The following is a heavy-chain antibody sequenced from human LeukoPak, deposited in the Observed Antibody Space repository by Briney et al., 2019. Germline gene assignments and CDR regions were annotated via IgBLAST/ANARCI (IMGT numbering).Heavy chain of an antibody. V-gene: IGHV1-18*01. D-gene: IGHD1-26*01. CDR1: GYTFTSYG. CDR2: INSYSGNT. Sequence: ASVKVSCKASGYTFTSYGISWLRQAPGQGLEWMGRINSYSGNTNYAQKFQGRVTMTTDTSTTTVYMELRSLTSDDTAVYYCARDRSGGTYYVYWGQGTLVTVSS. CDR3: ARDRSGGTYYVY. J-gene: IGHJ4*02.